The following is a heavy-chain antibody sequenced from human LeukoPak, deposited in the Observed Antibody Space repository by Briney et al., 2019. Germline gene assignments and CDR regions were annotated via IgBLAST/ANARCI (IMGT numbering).Heavy chain of an antibody. J-gene: IGHJ4*02. CDR3: AKDLTWMLGRFDS. CDR1: GFTFSSYG. Sequence: GGSLRLSCAASGFTFSSYGMHWVRQAPGKGLEWVAVIWFDGDNKYYADSVKGRFTISRDNSKSTLYLQMNSLRAEDTAVYYCAKDLTWMLGRFDSWGQGTLVTVSS. CDR2: IWFDGDNK. V-gene: IGHV3-33*06. D-gene: IGHD2-2*03.